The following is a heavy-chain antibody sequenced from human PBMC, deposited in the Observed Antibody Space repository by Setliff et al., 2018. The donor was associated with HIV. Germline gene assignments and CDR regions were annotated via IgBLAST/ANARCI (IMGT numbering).Heavy chain of an antibody. V-gene: IGHV3-30*01. CDR3: ARDQGYYGSGSPRYYYYMDV. D-gene: IGHD3-10*01. CDR2: ISYDGSNK. J-gene: IGHJ6*03. CDR1: GFTFSSYA. Sequence: GESLKISCAASGFTFSSYAMHWVRQAPGKGLEWVAVISYDGSNKYYADSVKGRFTISRDNSKNTLYLQMNSLRAEDTAVYYCARDQGYYGSGSPRYYYYMDVRGKGTTVTVSS.